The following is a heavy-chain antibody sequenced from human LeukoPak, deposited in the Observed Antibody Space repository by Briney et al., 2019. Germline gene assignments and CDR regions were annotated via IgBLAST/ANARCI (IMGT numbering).Heavy chain of an antibody. CDR2: ISSDGVST. D-gene: IGHD5-12*01. CDR1: GFNFSSYA. V-gene: IGHV3-64D*06. Sequence: PGGSLRLSCSVSGFNFSSYAMHWVRQAPGKGLEYVSSISSDGVSTYYADSVKGRFTISRDNSKKTLSLQMTSLRPEDTAVFYCVKGPWGFGYNGYDWGPFDFWGQGALVTVSS. J-gene: IGHJ4*02. CDR3: VKGPWGFGYNGYDWGPFDF.